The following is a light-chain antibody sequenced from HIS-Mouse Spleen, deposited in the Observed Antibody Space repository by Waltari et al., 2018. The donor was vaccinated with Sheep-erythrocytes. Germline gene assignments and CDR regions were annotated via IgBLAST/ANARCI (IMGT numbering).Light chain of an antibody. J-gene: IGLJ3*02. Sequence: QSALTQPASVSGSPGQSITISCTGTSSDVGSYNLVSWYQQHPGKAPKLMIYEGSKRPSGVSNRFSGSKSGNTASLTISGLHAEDEADYSCCSYAGSSTPWVFGGGTKLTVL. CDR3: CSYAGSSTPWV. CDR1: SSDVGSYNL. CDR2: EGS. V-gene: IGLV2-23*01.